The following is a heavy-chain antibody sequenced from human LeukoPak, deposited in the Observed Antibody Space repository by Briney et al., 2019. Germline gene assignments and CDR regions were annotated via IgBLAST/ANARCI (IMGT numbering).Heavy chain of an antibody. D-gene: IGHD6-13*01. J-gene: IGHJ6*03. V-gene: IGHV4-39*01. CDR2: IYYSGST. Sequence: SETLSLTCTVSGGSISSSSYYWGWIRQPPGKGLEWIGSIYYSGSTYYNPSLKIRVTISVDTSKNQFSLKLSSVTAADTAVYYCARHQAKGIAAAGTKNYYYYYMDVWGKGTTVTVSS. CDR3: ARHQAKGIAAAGTKNYYYYYMDV. CDR1: GGSISSSSYY.